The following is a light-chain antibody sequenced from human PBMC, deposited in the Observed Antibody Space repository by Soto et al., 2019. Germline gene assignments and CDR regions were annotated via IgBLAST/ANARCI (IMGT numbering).Light chain of an antibody. CDR2: AAY. Sequence: IQMTQSPSSLSASVGARLTMTFRASQGISDYLAWYQQKPGKVRKLLIYAAYTLQSGVTSRFSGSGAGTDFTLTISSLQPEDIATYYCQKYNSAPLTFGEGTKVDIK. CDR1: QGISDY. V-gene: IGKV1-27*01. J-gene: IGKJ4*01. CDR3: QKYNSAPLT.